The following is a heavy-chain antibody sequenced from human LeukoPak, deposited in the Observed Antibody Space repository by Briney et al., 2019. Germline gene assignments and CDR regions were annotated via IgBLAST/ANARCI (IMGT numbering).Heavy chain of an antibody. V-gene: IGHV3-48*04. CDR3: ARGRDLFDS. Sequence: PGGSLRLSCVASGFTFNTYSMNWFRQAPGKGLEWISYISSSSATIYYADSVKGRFTISRDNAKNSLYLQMNSLRAEDTAVYYCARGRDLFDSWGQGTLAIVSS. CDR2: ISSSSATI. CDR1: GFTFNTYS. J-gene: IGHJ4*02.